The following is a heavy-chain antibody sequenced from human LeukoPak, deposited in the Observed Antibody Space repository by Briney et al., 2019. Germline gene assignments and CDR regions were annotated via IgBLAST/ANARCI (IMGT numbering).Heavy chain of an antibody. J-gene: IGHJ4*02. Sequence: ASVKVSCKASGGTFSSYAISWVRQAPGQGLEWMGRIIPILGIANYAQKFQGRVTITADKSTSTAYMELSSLRSDDTAVYYCARGDIYWDYWGQGTLVTVSS. D-gene: IGHD2-15*01. CDR3: ARGDIYWDY. CDR2: IIPILGIA. V-gene: IGHV1-69*04. CDR1: GGTFSSYA.